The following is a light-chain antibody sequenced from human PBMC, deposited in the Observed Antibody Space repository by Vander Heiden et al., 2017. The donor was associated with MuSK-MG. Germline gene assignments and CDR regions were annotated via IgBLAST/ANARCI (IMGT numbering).Light chain of an antibody. CDR1: NLGSYY. CDR3: NARDSSSNHVV. J-gene: IGLJ2*01. Sequence: SPALTLDPAVPVPLGQTVRITCQGDNLGSYYASWYQQKPGQAPVLVIYGKNNRPSGIPDRFSGSSSGNTASLTISGVQAEDEADYYCNARDSSSNHVVFGGGTKLTVL. V-gene: IGLV3-19*01. CDR2: GKN.